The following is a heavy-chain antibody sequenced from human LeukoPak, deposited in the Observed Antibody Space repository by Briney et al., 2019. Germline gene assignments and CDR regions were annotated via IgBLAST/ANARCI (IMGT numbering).Heavy chain of an antibody. Sequence: GGSLRLSCAASGFTFSSYAMHWVRQAPGKGLEWVAVISYDGSNKYYADSVKGRFTISRDNSKNTLYLQMNSLRAEDTAVYYCARDHYYYDSSGYYGLDYWGQGTLVTVSS. V-gene: IGHV3-30-3*01. J-gene: IGHJ4*02. D-gene: IGHD3-22*01. CDR2: ISYDGSNK. CDR1: GFTFSSYA. CDR3: ARDHYYYDSSGYYGLDY.